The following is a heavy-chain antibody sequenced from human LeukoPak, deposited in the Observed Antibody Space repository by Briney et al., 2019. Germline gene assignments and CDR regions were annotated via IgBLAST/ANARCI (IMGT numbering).Heavy chain of an antibody. CDR2: ISAYNGNT. CDR1: GYTFTSYG. CDR3: AREGYGGYVNVLRSDY. Sequence: ASVKVSCKASGYTFTSYGISWVRQAPGQGLEWMGWISAYNGNTNYAQKLQGRVTMTTDTSTSTAYMELRSLRSDDTAVYYCAREGYGGYVNVLRSDYWGQGTLVTVSS. J-gene: IGHJ4*02. V-gene: IGHV1-18*01. D-gene: IGHD4-17*01.